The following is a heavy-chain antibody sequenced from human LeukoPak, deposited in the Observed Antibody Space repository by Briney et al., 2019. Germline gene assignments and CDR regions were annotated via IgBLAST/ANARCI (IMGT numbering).Heavy chain of an antibody. V-gene: IGHV1-18*01. CDR3: ARRYSSSWLPHCDY. CDR1: GYTFTSYG. CDR2: VSAYNGNT. J-gene: IGHJ4*02. D-gene: IGHD6-13*01. Sequence: GASVKVSSKASGYTFTSYGISWVRQAPGQGLEWMGWVSAYNGNTKYAQKLQGRVTMTTDTSTSTAYLELRSLRSDDTAVYYCARRYSSSWLPHCDYWGQGTLVTVSS.